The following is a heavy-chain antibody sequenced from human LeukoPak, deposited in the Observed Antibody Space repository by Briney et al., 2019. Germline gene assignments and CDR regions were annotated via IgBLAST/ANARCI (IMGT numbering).Heavy chain of an antibody. Sequence: KTGGSLRLSCAASGFTFSSYSMTWVRQAPGKGLEWVSSISSSSSYIYYADSVKGRFTISRDNAKNSLYLQMNSLRAEDTAVYYCARDRHGYYYDSSGYSLHYWGQGTLVTVSS. J-gene: IGHJ4*02. CDR2: ISSSSSYI. V-gene: IGHV3-21*01. D-gene: IGHD3-22*01. CDR1: GFTFSSYS. CDR3: ARDRHGYYYDSSGYSLHY.